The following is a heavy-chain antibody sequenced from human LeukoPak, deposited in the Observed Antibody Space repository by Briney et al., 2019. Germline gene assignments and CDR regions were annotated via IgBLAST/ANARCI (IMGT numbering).Heavy chain of an antibody. J-gene: IGHJ4*02. CDR3: AKDRGSVGADFDY. CDR1: GFTFSSHA. CDR2: IHDSGGIT. Sequence: GGSLRLSCAASGFTFSSHAMSWVRQAQRQGLEWVSGIHDSGGITYYADSVKGRFTISRDNSKNTLYLQMNSLRAEDTAIYYCAKDRGSVGADFDYWGQGTLITVSS. V-gene: IGHV3-23*01. D-gene: IGHD1-26*01.